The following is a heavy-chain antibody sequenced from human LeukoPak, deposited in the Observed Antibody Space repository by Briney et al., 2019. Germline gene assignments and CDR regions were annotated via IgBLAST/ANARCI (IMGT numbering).Heavy chain of an antibody. V-gene: IGHV1-18*01. CDR3: ASPRGDDSGGYYTWYFHH. Sequence: ASVKVSCKASGYTFNSYSVSWVRQAPGQGLEWMGWISTHNGNTNYSQKLQGRVTMTTDTSTRTAYMELRSLRSDDTAVYYCASPRGDDSGGYYTWYFHHWGQGILVTVSS. J-gene: IGHJ1*01. CDR2: ISTHNGNT. CDR1: GYTFNSYS. D-gene: IGHD3-22*01.